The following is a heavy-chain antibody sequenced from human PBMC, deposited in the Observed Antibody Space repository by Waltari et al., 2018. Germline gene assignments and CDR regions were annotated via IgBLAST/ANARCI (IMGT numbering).Heavy chain of an antibody. V-gene: IGHV4-34*02. CDR3: VRLEDCSGPGGNCYSGDSFALDV. CDR1: GGSFTGYY. CDR2: INHNGSR. Sequence: VQLQQWGAGQLQPSETLSLTCALYGGSFTGYYWGSIRQHPGKGLEWIGEINHNGSRNYNPSLRSRITMLLDTSRSQFSLKVDSVTAADTALYYCVRLEDCSGPGGNCYSGDSFALDVWGQGTTVTVSS. J-gene: IGHJ6*02. D-gene: IGHD2-15*01.